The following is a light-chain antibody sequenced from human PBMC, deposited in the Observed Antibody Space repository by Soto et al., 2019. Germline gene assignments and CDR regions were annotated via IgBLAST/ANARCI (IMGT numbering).Light chain of an antibody. Sequence: EIVLTQSPGTLSLSPGERATLSCRASQSVNRGYLAWYQQRPGQDPRLLIYGVSARATGIPDRFSGSGSGTDFTLTISRLEPEDFAVYYCQQYSSSFTFGPGTKVDLK. CDR2: GVS. V-gene: IGKV3-20*01. CDR1: QSVNRGY. J-gene: IGKJ3*01. CDR3: QQYSSSFT.